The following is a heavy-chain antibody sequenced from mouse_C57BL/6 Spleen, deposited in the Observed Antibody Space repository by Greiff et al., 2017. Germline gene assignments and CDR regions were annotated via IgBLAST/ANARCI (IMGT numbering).Heavy chain of an antibody. V-gene: IGHV5-17*01. CDR1: GFTFSDYG. D-gene: IGHD6-1*01. J-gene: IGHJ4*01. CDR2: ISSGSSTI. CDR3: ARLQVYAMDY. Sequence: EVNVVESGGGLVKPGGSLKLSCAASGFTFSDYGMHWVRQAPEKGLEWVAYISSGSSTIYYADTVKGRFTISRDNAKNTLFLQMTSLRSEDTAMYYCARLQVYAMDYWGQGTSVTVSS.